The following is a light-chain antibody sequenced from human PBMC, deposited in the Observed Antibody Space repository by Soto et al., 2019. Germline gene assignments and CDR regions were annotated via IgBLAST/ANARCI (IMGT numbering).Light chain of an antibody. CDR3: QQYNNWPPIT. Sequence: EVVLTQSPATLSLSPGERATLSCRASQSVSNYLDWFQQKPGQAPRLLIYDASNRATGIPARFSGSGSGTEFTLTISSLQSEDFAVYYCQQYNNWPPITVGQGTRREIK. V-gene: IGKV3-11*01. J-gene: IGKJ5*01. CDR2: DAS. CDR1: QSVSNY.